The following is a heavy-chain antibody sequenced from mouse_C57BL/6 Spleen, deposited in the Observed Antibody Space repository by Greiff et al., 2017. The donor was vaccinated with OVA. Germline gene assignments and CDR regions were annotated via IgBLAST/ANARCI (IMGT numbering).Heavy chain of an antibody. D-gene: IGHD2-4*01. CDR1: GFTFTDYY. CDR2: IRNKANGHTT. Sequence: EVKVVESGGGLVQPGGSLSLSCAASGFTFTDYYMSWVRQPPGKALEWLGFIRNKANGHTTEYSASVKGRFTISRDNSQSIIYLQMNALRAEDSATYYCARYKDYEEAYYAMDYWGQGTSVTVSS. J-gene: IGHJ4*01. CDR3: ARYKDYEEAYYAMDY. V-gene: IGHV7-3*01.